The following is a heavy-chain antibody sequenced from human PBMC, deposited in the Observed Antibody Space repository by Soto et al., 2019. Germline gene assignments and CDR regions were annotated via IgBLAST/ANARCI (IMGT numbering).Heavy chain of an antibody. CDR3: AKDRRKWGDSPFEK. J-gene: IGHJ4*02. CDR1: GFTFSKFG. Sequence: QVQLVESGGGVVQPGRSLRLSCAASGFTFSKFGMHWLRQAPGRGLEWVAGISNDGSDEYYVDSVKGRFNISRDNSKITLSLQMNSLRFEDTDVYFCAKDRRKWGDSPFEKWGKGTLVTVSS. D-gene: IGHD2-21*02. CDR2: ISNDGSDE. V-gene: IGHV3-30*18.